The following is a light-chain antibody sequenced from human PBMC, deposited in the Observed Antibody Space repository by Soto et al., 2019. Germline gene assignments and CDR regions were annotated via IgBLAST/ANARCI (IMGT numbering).Light chain of an antibody. CDR3: ASWDDSLNGPV. CDR1: SSNIGSNT. CDR2: SNN. V-gene: IGLV1-44*01. J-gene: IGLJ2*01. Sequence: QSVLTQPPAASGTPGQRGTISCSGSSSNIGSNTVNWYQQLPGTAPKLRIYSNNQRPSGVPDRFSGSKSGTSDSLAISGLQSEDAADYYCASWDDSLNGPVFGGGTKLTVL.